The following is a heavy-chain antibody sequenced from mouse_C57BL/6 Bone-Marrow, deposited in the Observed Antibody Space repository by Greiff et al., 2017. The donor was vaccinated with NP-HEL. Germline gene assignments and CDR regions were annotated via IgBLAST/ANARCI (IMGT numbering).Heavy chain of an antibody. Sequence: QVQLQQSGAELVRPGTSVKVSCKASGYAFTNYLIEWVKQRPGQGLEWIGVINPGSGGTNYNEKFKGKATLTADKSSSTAYMQLSSLTSEDSAVYFCARDGIYYGNYAGAMDYWGQGTSVTVSS. CDR3: ARDGIYYGNYAGAMDY. CDR2: INPGSGGT. CDR1: GYAFTNYL. D-gene: IGHD2-1*01. J-gene: IGHJ4*01. V-gene: IGHV1-54*01.